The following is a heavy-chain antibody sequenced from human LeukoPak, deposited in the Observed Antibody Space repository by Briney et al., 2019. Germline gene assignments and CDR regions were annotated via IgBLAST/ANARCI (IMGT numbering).Heavy chain of an antibody. V-gene: IGHV3-21*01. CDR3: ARVSYDILTGYSYIDY. D-gene: IGHD3-9*01. J-gene: IGHJ4*02. Sequence: GGSLRLPCAASGFTFSSYSMNWVRQAPGKGLEWVSSIRSSSSYIYYADSVKSRFTISRDNAKNSLYLQMNSLRAEDTAVYYCARVSYDILTGYSYIDYWGQGTLVTVSS. CDR1: GFTFSSYS. CDR2: IRSSSSYI.